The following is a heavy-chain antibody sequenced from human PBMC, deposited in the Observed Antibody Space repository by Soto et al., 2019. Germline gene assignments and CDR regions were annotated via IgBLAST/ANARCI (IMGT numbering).Heavy chain of an antibody. CDR2: IYWDDDK. D-gene: IGHD5-18*01. Sequence: QITLKESGPTLVKPTQTLTLTCTFSGFSLSTSGVGVGWIRQPPGKALEWLALIYWDDDKRYSPSLKSRLTITKDTSKNQVVLTMTNIDPVDTATYYCAHRRRGYSYGNIDFDYWGQGTLVTVSS. CDR3: AHRRRGYSYGNIDFDY. J-gene: IGHJ4*02. CDR1: GFSLSTSGVG. V-gene: IGHV2-5*02.